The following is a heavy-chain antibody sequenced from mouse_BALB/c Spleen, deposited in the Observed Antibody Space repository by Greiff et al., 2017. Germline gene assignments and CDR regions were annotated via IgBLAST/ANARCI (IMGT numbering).Heavy chain of an antibody. D-gene: IGHD3-1*01. J-gene: IGHJ2*01. CDR1: GYTFTNYW. CDR3: ARVQLGYYFDY. V-gene: IGHV1-63*02. CDR2: IYPGGGYT. Sequence: VQLQQSGAELVRPGTSVKISCKASGYTFTNYWLGWVKQRPGHGLEWIGDIYPGGGYTNYNEKFKGKATLTADTSSSTAYMQLSSLTSEDSAVYFCARVQLGYYFDYWGQGTTLTVSS.